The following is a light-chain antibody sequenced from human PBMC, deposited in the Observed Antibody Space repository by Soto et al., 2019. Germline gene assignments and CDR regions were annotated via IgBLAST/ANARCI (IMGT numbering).Light chain of an antibody. Sequence: DIQMTQSPSTLSASVGDRVTITCRASQSISSWLAWYQQRPGKAPNLLIYLASTLEGGVPSRFSGSGSGTEFTLTISSLQPDDFATFYCQQYNSAPLTFGGGTKVDI. CDR2: LAS. J-gene: IGKJ4*01. V-gene: IGKV1-5*03. CDR1: QSISSW. CDR3: QQYNSAPLT.